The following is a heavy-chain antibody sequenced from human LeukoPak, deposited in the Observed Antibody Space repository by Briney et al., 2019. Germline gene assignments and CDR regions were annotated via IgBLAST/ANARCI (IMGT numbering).Heavy chain of an antibody. Sequence: PSETLSLTCTVSGGSISSSTNYWGWIRQPSGKGLEWIGSIYYSGTTYFNPSLKSRVTISVDTSKNQFSLKLSSVTAADTAVYYCARQWRELLGCWFDPWGQGTLVTVSS. D-gene: IGHD1-26*01. V-gene: IGHV4-39*01. J-gene: IGHJ5*02. CDR3: ARQWRELLGCWFDP. CDR1: GGSISSSTNY. CDR2: IYYSGTT.